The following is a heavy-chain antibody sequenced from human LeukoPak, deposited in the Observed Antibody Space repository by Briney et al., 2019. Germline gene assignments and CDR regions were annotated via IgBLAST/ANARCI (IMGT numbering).Heavy chain of an antibody. V-gene: IGHV3-21*01. D-gene: IGHD6-25*01. CDR3: ARELGGQRDMDV. Sequence: PGGSLRLSCAASGFTFSSYSLNWVRQAPGKGLEWVSSINTIGAYAYYADSVRGRFTISRDNSMNSLSLQMNSLRAEDTAVYYCARELGGQRDMDVWGKGTTVTVSS. CDR2: INTIGAYA. CDR1: GFTFSSYS. J-gene: IGHJ6*03.